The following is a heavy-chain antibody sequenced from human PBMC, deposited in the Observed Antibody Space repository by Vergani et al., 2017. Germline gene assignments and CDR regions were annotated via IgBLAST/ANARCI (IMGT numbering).Heavy chain of an antibody. D-gene: IGHD6-19*01. V-gene: IGHV7-4-1*01. J-gene: IGHJ4*02. CDR2: INPTTGNP. CDR1: GYSFNNYA. Sequence: QVQLVQSGSELKKSGSSVKVSCKASGYSFNNYAIHWVRQAPGQGLEWMGWINPTTGNPTYARAFTGRFVFSLDTSISTAYLQIGSLKAEDTAVYFCARAKRGRLAVGATDSWGQGTLLTVSS. CDR3: ARAKRGRLAVGATDS.